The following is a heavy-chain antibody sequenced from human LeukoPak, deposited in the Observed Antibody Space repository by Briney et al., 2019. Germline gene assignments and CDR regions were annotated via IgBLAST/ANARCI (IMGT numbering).Heavy chain of an antibody. Sequence: ASVKVSCKTSGYTVTNYDINWVRQATGQGLEWMGWMNPNSGNTGYTQKFQGRVSMTRDTSISTAYMELSSLRSEDTAVYYCATITYCSSTSCYTYFDYWGQGTPVTVSS. CDR2: MNPNSGNT. V-gene: IGHV1-8*01. CDR3: ATITYCSSTSCYTYFDY. D-gene: IGHD2-2*02. CDR1: GYTVTNYD. J-gene: IGHJ4*02.